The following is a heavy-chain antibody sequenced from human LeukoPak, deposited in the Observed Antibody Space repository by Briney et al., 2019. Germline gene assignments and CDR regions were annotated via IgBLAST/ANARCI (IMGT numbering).Heavy chain of an antibody. J-gene: IGHJ4*02. CDR1: GYTFTDYY. Sequence: ASVKVSCKASGYTFTDYYMHWVRQAPGQGLEWMGWINPNSGGTNLAQKFQDRVTMTRDTSISTVYMELSRLRSDDTAVYYCARDREGAVAVAGYYFDYWGQGTLVTVSS. D-gene: IGHD6-19*01. CDR3: ARDREGAVAVAGYYFDY. V-gene: IGHV1-2*02. CDR2: INPNSGGT.